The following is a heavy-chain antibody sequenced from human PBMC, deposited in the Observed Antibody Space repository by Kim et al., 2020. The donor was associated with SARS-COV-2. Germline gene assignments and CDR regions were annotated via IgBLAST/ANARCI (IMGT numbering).Heavy chain of an antibody. J-gene: IGHJ4*02. D-gene: IGHD2-15*01. CDR2: ISYTGTT. Sequence: SETLSLTCAVTGDSISTVNYYWGWLRQPPGKGLEWIGTISYTGTTYHNPSLQSRVTISADTSTNKFFLSLYSVTASDTGVYYCARRLPGYHGWNFDYWGLGSLVIVSS. CDR3: ARRLPGYHGWNFDY. V-gene: IGHV4-39*01. CDR1: GDSISTVNYY.